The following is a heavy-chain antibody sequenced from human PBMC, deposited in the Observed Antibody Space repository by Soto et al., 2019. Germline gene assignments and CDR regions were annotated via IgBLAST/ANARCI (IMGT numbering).Heavy chain of an antibody. CDR3: AKDSPVSGNYQDLDY. J-gene: IGHJ4*02. CDR2: IYSGGST. V-gene: IGHV3-53*01. Sequence: GGSLRLSCAASGFTVSSNYMSWVRQAPGKGLEWVSVIYSGGSTYYADSVKGRFTISRDNAKNTLYLQMNSLTDADTAVYYCAKDSPVSGNYQDLDYWGQGTLVTVSS. CDR1: GFTVSSNY. D-gene: IGHD1-26*01.